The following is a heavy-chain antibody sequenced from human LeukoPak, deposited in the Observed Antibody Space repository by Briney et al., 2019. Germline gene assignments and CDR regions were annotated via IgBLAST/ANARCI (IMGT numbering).Heavy chain of an antibody. Sequence: GESLQISCQGSGSNFSTYWIGWVRQLPGKGLEWMGIIYPGDSDTRYSPSFQGQVIISVDKSISAAYLQWSSLKASDTAIYYCARPSFRAFDIWGQGTMVTVSS. CDR2: IYPGDSDT. CDR1: GSNFSTYW. D-gene: IGHD3-16*01. CDR3: ARPSFRAFDI. V-gene: IGHV5-51*01. J-gene: IGHJ3*02.